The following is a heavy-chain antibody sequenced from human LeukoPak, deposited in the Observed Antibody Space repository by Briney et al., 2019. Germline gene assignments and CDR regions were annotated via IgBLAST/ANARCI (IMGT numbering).Heavy chain of an antibody. CDR2: IYHSGST. J-gene: IGHJ3*02. CDR1: GYSISSGYY. D-gene: IGHD6-13*01. V-gene: IGHV4-38-2*02. CDR3: ARAPGSSWDDAFDI. Sequence: PSETLSLTCTVSGYSISSGYYWGWIRQPPGKGLEWIGSIYHSGSTYYNLSLKSRVTISVDTSKNQFSLKLSSVTAADTAVYYCARAPGSSWDDAFDIWGQGTMVTVSS.